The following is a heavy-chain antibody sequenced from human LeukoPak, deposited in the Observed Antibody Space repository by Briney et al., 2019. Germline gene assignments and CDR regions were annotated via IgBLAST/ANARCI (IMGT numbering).Heavy chain of an antibody. CDR2: IYYSGST. J-gene: IGHJ4*02. CDR3: ARHNYGDYFPALSLDY. V-gene: IGHV4-59*08. CDR1: GDSISDYY. D-gene: IGHD4-17*01. Sequence: SETPSLTCTVSGDSISDYYWSWIRQPPGKGLEWIGYIYYSGSTNYNPSLKSRVTISVDTSKNQFSLKLRSVTAADTAVYYCARHNYGDYFPALSLDYWGQGTLVTVSS.